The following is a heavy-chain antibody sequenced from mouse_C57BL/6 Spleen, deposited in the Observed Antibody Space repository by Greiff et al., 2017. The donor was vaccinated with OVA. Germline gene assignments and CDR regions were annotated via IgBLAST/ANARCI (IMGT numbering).Heavy chain of an antibody. J-gene: IGHJ4*01. CDR3: ARNHYYGSSYDAMDY. CDR1: GYSITSGYY. Sequence: DVKLQESGPGLVKPSQSLSLTCSVTGYSITSGYYWNWIRQFPGNKLEWMGYISYDGSNNYNPSLKNRISITRDTSKNQFFLKLNSVTTEDTATYYCARNHYYGSSYDAMDYWGQGTSVTVSS. D-gene: IGHD1-1*01. V-gene: IGHV3-6*01. CDR2: ISYDGSN.